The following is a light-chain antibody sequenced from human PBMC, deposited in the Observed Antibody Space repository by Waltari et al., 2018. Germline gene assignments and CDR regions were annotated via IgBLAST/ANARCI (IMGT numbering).Light chain of an antibody. CDR2: AAS. J-gene: IGKJ2*01. CDR1: QTINTY. V-gene: IGKV1-39*01. Sequence: DIQMTQSPSSLSASVGDSVTITCRASQTINTYLNWYQQIPGKAPKLLIYAASSLHSGVPSRFSGRGSGTDFTLTITSLQPEDFAIYYCQQSYSIPDTFGQGTKLEIK. CDR3: QQSYSIPDT.